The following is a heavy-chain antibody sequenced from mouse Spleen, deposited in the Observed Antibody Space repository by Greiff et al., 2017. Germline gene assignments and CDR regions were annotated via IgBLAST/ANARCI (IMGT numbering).Heavy chain of an antibody. CDR2: IYPGDGDT. V-gene: IGHV1-80*01. J-gene: IGHJ4*01. D-gene: IGHD2-1*01. Sequence: VQLQQSGAELVKPGASVKISCKASGYAFSSYWMNWVKQRPGKGLEWIGQIYPGDGDTNYNGKFKGKATLTADKSSSTAYMQLSSLTSEDSAVYFCARDGNYVYMDYWGQGTSVTVSS. CDR3: ARDGNYVYMDY. CDR1: GYAFSSYW.